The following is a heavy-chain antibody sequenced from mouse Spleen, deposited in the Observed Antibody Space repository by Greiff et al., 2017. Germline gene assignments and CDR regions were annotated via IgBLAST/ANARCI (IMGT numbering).Heavy chain of an antibody. D-gene: IGHD3-3*01. CDR3: ARRDAPYAMDY. CDR2: INPYNGAT. CDR1: GYSFTGYY. V-gene: IGHV1-31*01. J-gene: IGHJ4*01. Sequence: EVQLQQSGPELVKPGASVKISCKASGYSFTGYYMHWVKQSHVKSLEWIGRINPYNGATSYNQNFKDKASLTVDKSSSTAYMELHSLTSEDSAVYYCARRDAPYAMDYWGQGTSVTVSS.